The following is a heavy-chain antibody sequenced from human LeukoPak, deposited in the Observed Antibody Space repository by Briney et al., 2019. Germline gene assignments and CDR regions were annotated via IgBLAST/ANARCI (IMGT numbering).Heavy chain of an antibody. J-gene: IGHJ4*02. CDR1: GGSISLYY. CDR2: MYTSGST. CDR3: AGEESGYELPIGTFDY. Sequence: SETLSLTCTVSGGSISLYYWAWIRQPAGKGLEWIGRMYTSGSTNYNPSLKRRVTMAVDMSKNHFSLKVTSVTVADAPVYYFAGEESGYELPIGTFDYWGQGIMVTVSS. V-gene: IGHV4-4*07. D-gene: IGHD3-3*01.